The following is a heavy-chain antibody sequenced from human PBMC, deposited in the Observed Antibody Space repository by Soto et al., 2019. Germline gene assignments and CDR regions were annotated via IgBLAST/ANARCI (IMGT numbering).Heavy chain of an antibody. J-gene: IGHJ4*02. CDR2: ISSNGGST. D-gene: IGHD3-16*01. CDR3: VKDWD. CDR1: GFTFSSYA. V-gene: IGHV3-64D*06. Sequence: PGGSLRLSCSASGFTFSSYAMHWVRQAPGKGLEYVPAISSNGGSTYYADSVKGRFTISRDNSKNTLYLQMSSLRAEDTAVYYCVKDWDWGQGTLVTVSS.